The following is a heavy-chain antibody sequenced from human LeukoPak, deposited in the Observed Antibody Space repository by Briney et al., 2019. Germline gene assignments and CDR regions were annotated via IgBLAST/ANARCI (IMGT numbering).Heavy chain of an antibody. CDR3: ARDRVAAAGTLVRWFDP. CDR1: GGSISSYY. CDR2: IYTSGST. V-gene: IGHV4-4*07. D-gene: IGHD6-13*01. J-gene: IGHJ5*02. Sequence: SETLSLTCTVSGGSISSYYWSWIRQPAGKGLEWFGRIYTSGSTNYNPSLKSRVTMSVDTSKNQLSLKLSSVTAADTAVYYCARDRVAAAGTLVRWFDPWGQGTLVTVSS.